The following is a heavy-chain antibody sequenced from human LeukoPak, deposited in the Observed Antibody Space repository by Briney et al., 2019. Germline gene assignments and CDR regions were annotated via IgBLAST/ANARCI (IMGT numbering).Heavy chain of an antibody. CDR3: ARQGCSTTSCHTIDY. J-gene: IGHJ4*02. V-gene: IGHV5-51*01. D-gene: IGHD2-2*01. Sequence: PGESLKISCKASGYSFTNPWIAWVRQIPGKGLECMGIIYPGDSETRYSPSFQGQVTISVDKSTSTAYLQWSSLKASDTAMYYCARQGCSTTSCHTIDYWGQGTLVTVSS. CDR1: GYSFTNPW. CDR2: IYPGDSET.